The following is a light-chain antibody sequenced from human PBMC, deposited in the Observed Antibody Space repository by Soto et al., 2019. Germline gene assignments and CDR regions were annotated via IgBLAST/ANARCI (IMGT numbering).Light chain of an antibody. J-gene: IGKJ2*01. Sequence: DIQMTQSPSTLSASVGDRVTITCRASQSISNWLAWYQQKPGLAPKLLIHKASTLESGVPSRFSGSGSGTEFTLTISSLQPDDFATFYCQQYDRFPYTFGQGTKLEIK. CDR1: QSISNW. CDR2: KAS. CDR3: QQYDRFPYT. V-gene: IGKV1-5*03.